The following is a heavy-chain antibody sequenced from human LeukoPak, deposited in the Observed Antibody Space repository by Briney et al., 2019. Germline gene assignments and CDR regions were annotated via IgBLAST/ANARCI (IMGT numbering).Heavy chain of an antibody. Sequence: GGSLRLSCAAFGFTFSSYAMSWVRQAPGKGLEWVSAISGSGGSTYYADSVKGRFTISRDNSKNTLYLQMNSLRAEDTAVYYCAKVPDRSYDSSGYYVDYWGQGTLVTVSS. V-gene: IGHV3-23*01. CDR1: GFTFSSYA. CDR3: AKVPDRSYDSSGYYVDY. D-gene: IGHD3-22*01. CDR2: ISGSGGST. J-gene: IGHJ4*02.